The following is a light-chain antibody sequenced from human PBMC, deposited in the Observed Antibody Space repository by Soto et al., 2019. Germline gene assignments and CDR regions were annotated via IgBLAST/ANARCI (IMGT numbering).Light chain of an antibody. CDR3: HQYSSYPET. J-gene: IGKJ1*01. V-gene: IGKV1-5*03. CDR2: EAS. Sequence: IDISHSPTTLSKTVGDRVTITCRASQSISSWLAWHQQKPGKAPNLLIYEASRLESAVPSRFSGSGSGTEFTLTINSLQPDDFATYYCHQYSSYPETFGQGTKVDIK. CDR1: QSISSW.